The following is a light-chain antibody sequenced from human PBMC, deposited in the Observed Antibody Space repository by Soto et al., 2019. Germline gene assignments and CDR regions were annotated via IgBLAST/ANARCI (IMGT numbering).Light chain of an antibody. V-gene: IGKV3-15*01. CDR1: QSVSNN. CDR3: EQYNNWWT. CDR2: GAS. J-gene: IGKJ1*01. Sequence: EIVMTQSPATLSVSPGERATLSCRASQSVSNNLAWYQKKPGQAHRLLIYGASTRASGIPARFSGSGSGSEFTFAISSLLSEDFAVYDCEQYNNWWTFGQETRVEIK.